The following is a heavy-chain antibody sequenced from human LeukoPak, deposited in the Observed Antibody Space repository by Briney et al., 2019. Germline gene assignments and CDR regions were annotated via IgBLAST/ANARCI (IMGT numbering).Heavy chain of an antibody. Sequence: SETLSLTCTVSGDSITIYYWSWIRQPPGKGLEWIGYVYYSGTTNYNPSLKSRVTMSLDTSKNQFSLRLSSVTAADTAVYYCARWEVATTPFDYWGQGTLVTVSS. CDR3: ARWEVATTPFDY. J-gene: IGHJ4*02. CDR2: VYYSGTT. D-gene: IGHD5-24*01. V-gene: IGHV4-59*08. CDR1: GDSITIYY.